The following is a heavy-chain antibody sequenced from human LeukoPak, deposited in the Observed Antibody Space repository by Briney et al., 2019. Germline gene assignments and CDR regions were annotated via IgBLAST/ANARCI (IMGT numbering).Heavy chain of an antibody. CDR2: MSLSELT. V-gene: IGHV4-4*02. Sequence: SETLSLTCGVSGGSISSANWWRGVRQPPGQGLEWIGEMSLSELTNYNPSLKSRVTMSLDKTKTHLTLNLTSVTAADTAVYYCSRESGAFSPFGYWGQGTLVTVSS. CDR3: SRESGAFSPFGY. D-gene: IGHD1-26*01. CDR1: GGSISSANW. J-gene: IGHJ4*02.